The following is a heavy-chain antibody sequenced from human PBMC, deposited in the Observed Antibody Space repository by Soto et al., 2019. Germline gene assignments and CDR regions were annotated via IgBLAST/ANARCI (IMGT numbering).Heavy chain of an antibody. V-gene: IGHV4-34*01. CDR2: INHSGST. D-gene: IGHD6-19*01. Sequence: SETLSLTCAVYGGSFSSYYWSWIRQPPGKGLEWIGVINHSGSTNYDPSLKSRVTISIDTSKNQVSLKLSSVTAADTAVYYCARDRTGIAVAGYYYYGMDVWGQGTTVTVSS. CDR1: GGSFSSYY. J-gene: IGHJ6*02. CDR3: ARDRTGIAVAGYYYYGMDV.